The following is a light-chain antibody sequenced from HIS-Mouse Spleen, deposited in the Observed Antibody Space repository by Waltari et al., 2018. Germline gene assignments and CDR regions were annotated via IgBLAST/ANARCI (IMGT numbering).Light chain of an antibody. J-gene: IGLJ3*02. Sequence: QSALTQPRSVSGSPGQSVTISCTGTSSDVGGYNYVSWYQQHPGKAPKLMIYDVSKRLSGVPDRVSGSKSGNTASLTISGLQAEDEADYYCCSYAGSSTYWVFGGGTKLTVL. CDR3: CSYAGSSTYWV. V-gene: IGLV2-11*01. CDR1: SSDVGGYNY. CDR2: DVS.